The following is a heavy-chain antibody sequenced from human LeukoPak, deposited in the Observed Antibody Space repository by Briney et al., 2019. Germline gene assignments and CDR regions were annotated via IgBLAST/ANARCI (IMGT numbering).Heavy chain of an antibody. V-gene: IGHV3-9*01. CDR1: GFTFDDYA. D-gene: IGHD3-16*01. Sequence: GGSLRLSCAASGFTFDDYAMHWVRQAPGKGLEWVSGISWNSGSIGYADSVKGRFTISRDNAKNSVYLQMNSLRVEDTALYYCVRDLRAVSYGFDWGQGTLVTVSS. CDR3: VRDLRAVSYGFD. J-gene: IGHJ4*02. CDR2: ISWNSGSI.